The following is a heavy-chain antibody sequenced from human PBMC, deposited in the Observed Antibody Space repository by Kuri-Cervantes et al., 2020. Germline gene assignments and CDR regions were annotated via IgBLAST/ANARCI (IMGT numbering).Heavy chain of an antibody. J-gene: IGHJ4*02. CDR1: GGSFSGYY. CDR2: INHSGST. Sequence: SQTLSLTCAVYGGSFSGYYWSWIRQPPGKGLEWIGEINHSGSTNYNPSLKSRVTISVGTSNNQFSLRLSSLTAADTAVYFCARDVDYWGQGILVTVSS. CDR3: ARDVDY. V-gene: IGHV4-34*01.